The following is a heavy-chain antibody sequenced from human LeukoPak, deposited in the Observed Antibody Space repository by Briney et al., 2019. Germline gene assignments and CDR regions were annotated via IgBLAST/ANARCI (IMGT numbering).Heavy chain of an antibody. D-gene: IGHD3-22*01. V-gene: IGHV4-39*01. J-gene: IGHJ2*01. CDR2: IYYSGST. Sequence: PSETLSLTCTVSGGSISSSSYYWGWIRQPPGKGLEWIGSIYYSGSTYYNPSLKSRVTISVDTSKNQFSLKLSSVTAADTAVYYCSVEDDSSGYYGWYFDLWGRGTLVTVSS. CDR1: GGSISSSSYY. CDR3: SVEDDSSGYYGWYFDL.